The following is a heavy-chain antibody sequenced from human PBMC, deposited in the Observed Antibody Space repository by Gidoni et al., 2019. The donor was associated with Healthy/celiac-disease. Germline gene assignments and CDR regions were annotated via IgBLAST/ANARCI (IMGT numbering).Heavy chain of an antibody. Sequence: VQLVESGGGLVKPAGSLRLSRAASGFTFSDYYMSWIRQSPGKGRECVSYISSSGSTIYYADSVKGRCTISRDNAKNSQYLQMNSLRAEDTAVYYCARAVAAAGIDYWGQGTLVTVSS. D-gene: IGHD6-13*01. CDR1: GFTFSDYY. CDR2: ISSSGSTI. J-gene: IGHJ4*02. V-gene: IGHV3-11*01. CDR3: ARAVAAAGIDY.